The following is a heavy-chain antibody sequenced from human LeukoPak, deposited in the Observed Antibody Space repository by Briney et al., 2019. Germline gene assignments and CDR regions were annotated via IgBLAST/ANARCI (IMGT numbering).Heavy chain of an antibody. Sequence: GESLQISCKGSGYSFTSYWIGWVRQMPGKGLEWMGIIYPGDSDTRYSPSFQGQVTISVDKSISTAYLQWSSLKASDTAMYYCAKTGTSGSYFLGAFDIWGQGTMVTVSS. D-gene: IGHD1-26*01. J-gene: IGHJ3*02. CDR3: AKTGTSGSYFLGAFDI. V-gene: IGHV5-51*01. CDR1: GYSFTSYW. CDR2: IYPGDSDT.